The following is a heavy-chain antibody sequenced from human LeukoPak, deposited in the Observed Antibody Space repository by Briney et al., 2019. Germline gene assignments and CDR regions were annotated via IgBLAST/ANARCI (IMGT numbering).Heavy chain of an antibody. CDR1: GFTFTSYG. CDR2: ISGSGSST. J-gene: IGHJ4*02. Sequence: GGSLRLSCAASGFTFTSYGMNWVRQAPGKGLEWVSAISGSGSSTYYADSVKGQFTISRDNSKNTLYLQMNSLRAEDTAVYYCAKSSPLIYCSSTACYNDYWGQGTQVTVSS. D-gene: IGHD2-2*02. CDR3: AKSSPLIYCSSTACYNDY. V-gene: IGHV3-23*01.